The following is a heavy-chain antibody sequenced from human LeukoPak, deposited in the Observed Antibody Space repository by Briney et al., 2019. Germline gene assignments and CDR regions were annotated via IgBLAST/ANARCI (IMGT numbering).Heavy chain of an antibody. CDR2: ISTTGSTI. CDR1: GFTFSNAW. D-gene: IGHD3-22*01. Sequence: PGGSLRLSCAASGFTFSNAWMNWVRQAPGKGLEWVSYISTTGSTIYYADSVKGRFTISRDNAKNSLYLQMNSLRDEDTAVYYCARDRSSSGYYPFDYWGQGTLVTVSS. CDR3: ARDRSSSGYYPFDY. J-gene: IGHJ4*02. V-gene: IGHV3-48*02.